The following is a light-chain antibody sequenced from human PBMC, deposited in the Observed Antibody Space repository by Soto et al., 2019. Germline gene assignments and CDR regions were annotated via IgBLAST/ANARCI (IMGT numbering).Light chain of an antibody. CDR2: DVG. CDR1: SSDIGGYNY. CDR3: SSYTTSNSVV. V-gene: IGLV2-14*03. J-gene: IGLJ2*01. Sequence: QSVLTQPASVSGSPGQSITISCTGTSSDIGGYNYVSWCQQHPGKAPKLLIYDVGRRPSGVSNRFSGSKSGNTASLTISGLQAEDEADYYCSSYTTSNSVVFGGGTKLTVL.